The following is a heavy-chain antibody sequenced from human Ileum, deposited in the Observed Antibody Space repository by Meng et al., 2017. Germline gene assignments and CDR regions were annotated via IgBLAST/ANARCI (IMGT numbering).Heavy chain of an antibody. D-gene: IGHD2/OR15-2a*01. CDR2: IYQVGST. Sequence: HLQLQESGSGLVTSSQTLSLTCTVSGGSISSSAYSWTWIRQPPGKGLEWIGYIYQVGSTNYNPSLKSRVTIFVDTSKNQFSLKLTSVTAADTAVCYCASSTSGPELNYWGQGTLVTVSS. J-gene: IGHJ4*02. V-gene: IGHV4-30-2*01. CDR1: GGSISSSAYS. CDR3: ASSTSGPELNY.